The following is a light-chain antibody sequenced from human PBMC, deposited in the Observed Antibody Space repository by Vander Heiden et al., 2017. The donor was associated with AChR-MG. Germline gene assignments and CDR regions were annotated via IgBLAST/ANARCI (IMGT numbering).Light chain of an antibody. Sequence: QSVLTPPPSVSAAPGQRVTISCTGSSSDSGAGYDVHWYQQLPGTAPKVLIYGNSNRPSGVPDRFSASKSGTSASLAITGLQAEDEADYYCQSYDSRLSGYVFGSGTKVTVL. CDR2: GNS. V-gene: IGLV1-40*01. J-gene: IGLJ1*01. CDR3: QSYDSRLSGYV. CDR1: SSDSGAGYD.